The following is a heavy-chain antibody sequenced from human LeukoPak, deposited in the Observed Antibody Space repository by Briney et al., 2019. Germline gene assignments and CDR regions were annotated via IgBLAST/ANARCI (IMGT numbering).Heavy chain of an antibody. D-gene: IGHD6-6*01. V-gene: IGHV4-4*09. CDR2: IYTSGST. CDR3: ARGSIAARDAFDI. J-gene: IGHJ3*02. CDR1: GGSISSHY. Sequence: KSSETLSLTCTVSGGSISSHYWSWIRQPPGKGLEWIGYIYTSGSTNYNPSLKSRVTISVDTSKNQFSLKLSSVTAADTAVYYCARGSIAARDAFDIWGQGTMVTVSS.